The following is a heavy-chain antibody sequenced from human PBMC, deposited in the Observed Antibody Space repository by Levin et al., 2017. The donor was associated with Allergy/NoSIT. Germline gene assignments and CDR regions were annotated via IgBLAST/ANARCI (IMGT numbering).Heavy chain of an antibody. CDR2: ITDSGGAT. D-gene: IGHD4-11*01. J-gene: IGHJ4*02. Sequence: PSGGSLRLSCAASRSTFSSYGMSWVRQAPGKGPEWVSTITDSGGATYYPDSVRGRFTISRDNSKNTLYLQMNSLRVEDTALYYCAKDSSNSWFDYWGQGTLVTVSS. CDR1: RSTFSSYG. CDR3: AKDSSNSWFDY. V-gene: IGHV3-23*01.